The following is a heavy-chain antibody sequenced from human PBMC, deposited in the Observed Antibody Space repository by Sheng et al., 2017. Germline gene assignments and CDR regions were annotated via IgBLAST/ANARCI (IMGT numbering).Heavy chain of an antibody. D-gene: IGHD1-26*01. CDR3: ARGGGNYGDY. CDR2: INHSGST. Sequence: QVQLQQWGAGLLKPSETLSLTCAVYGGSFSGYYWSWIRQPPGKGLEWIGEINHSGSTNYNPSLKSRVTISVDTSKNQFSLKLSSVTAADTAVYYCARGGGNYGDYWGQGTLVTVSS. V-gene: IGHV4-34*01. J-gene: IGHJ4*02. CDR1: GGSFSGYY.